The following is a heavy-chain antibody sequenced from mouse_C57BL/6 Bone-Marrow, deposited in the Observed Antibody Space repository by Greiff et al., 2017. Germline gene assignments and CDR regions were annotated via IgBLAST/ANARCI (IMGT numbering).Heavy chain of an antibody. D-gene: IGHD1-1*01. CDR3: AREGYYGSSYWYFDV. J-gene: IGHJ1*03. Sequence: VQLQQPGAELVMPGASVKLSCKASGYTFTSYWMHWVKQRPGQGLEWIGGIDPSDSYTNYNQKFKGKSTLTVDKSSSTAYMQLSSLTSEDSAVYYCAREGYYGSSYWYFDVWGTGTTVTVSS. CDR2: IDPSDSYT. V-gene: IGHV1-69*01. CDR1: GYTFTSYW.